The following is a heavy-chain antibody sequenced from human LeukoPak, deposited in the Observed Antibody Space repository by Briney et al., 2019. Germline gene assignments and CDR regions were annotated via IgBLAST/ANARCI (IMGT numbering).Heavy chain of an antibody. V-gene: IGHV1-46*01. Sequence: ASVKVSCKASGYTFTSYYMHWVRQAPGQGLEWMGIINPSGGSTSYAQKFQGRVTMTRDTSTSTVYMELSSLRSEDTAVYHCARGLYGSGSYSWFDPWGQGTLVTVSS. CDR2: INPSGGST. J-gene: IGHJ5*02. D-gene: IGHD3-10*01. CDR1: GYTFTSYY. CDR3: ARGLYGSGSYSWFDP.